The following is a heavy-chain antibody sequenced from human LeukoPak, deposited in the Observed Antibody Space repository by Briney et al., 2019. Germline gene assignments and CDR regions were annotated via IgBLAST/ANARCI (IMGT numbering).Heavy chain of an antibody. Sequence: PSETLSLTCTVSGGSISSGSYYWSWIRQPAGKGLEWIGRIYTSGSTNYNPSLKSRVTISVDTSKNQFSLKLSSVTAADTAVYYCAREATYMVRGVIIPSFDYWGQGTLVTVSS. J-gene: IGHJ4*02. D-gene: IGHD3-10*01. V-gene: IGHV4-61*02. CDR1: GGSISSGSYY. CDR3: AREATYMVRGVIIPSFDY. CDR2: IYTSGST.